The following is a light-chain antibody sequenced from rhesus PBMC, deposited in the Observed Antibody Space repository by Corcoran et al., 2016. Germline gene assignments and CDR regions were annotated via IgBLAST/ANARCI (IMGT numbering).Light chain of an antibody. Sequence: QAALTQSPSVSGSPGQSVTTSCTGTSSDIGGYNRVSWYQHHPGKAPKLMIYEVSKRPSGVSDRFSGSKSGNTASLTISGLQAEDEADYYCSSSASSGAFIFGPGTRLTVL. CDR3: SSSASSGAFI. CDR1: SSDIGGYNR. V-gene: IGLV2-13*02. CDR2: EVS. J-gene: IGLJ1*01.